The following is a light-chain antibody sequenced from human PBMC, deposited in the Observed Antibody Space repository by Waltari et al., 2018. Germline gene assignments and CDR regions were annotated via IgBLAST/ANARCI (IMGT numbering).Light chain of an antibody. Sequence: EIVLTQSPGTLSLSPGERATLSCRASQSVRGSLAWYQQKAGQAPRLLIYGASSRATAIPDMFSGSGSGTDFSLTISRLEPEDFAVYYCQHYVRLPATFGQGTKVEI. J-gene: IGKJ1*01. CDR1: QSVRGS. V-gene: IGKV3-20*01. CDR3: QHYVRLPAT. CDR2: GAS.